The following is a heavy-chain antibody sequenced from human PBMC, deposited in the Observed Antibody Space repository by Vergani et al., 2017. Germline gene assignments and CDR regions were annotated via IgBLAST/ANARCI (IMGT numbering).Heavy chain of an antibody. CDR1: GGSFTSYH. D-gene: IGHD4-11*01. Sequence: QVQLQQWGGGLLKPSETLSLTCVVNGGSFTSYHWTWIRQSPGEGLEGVGDNDHPGRPDYNPSLKSRLTMSLDKYRNQFSLSLNSVTATDTAIYFCARVNTETNGHLYCYYYMDVWGQGTAVTVS. J-gene: IGHJ6*03. V-gene: IGHV4-34*01. CDR2: NDHPGRP. CDR3: ARVNTETNGHLYCYYYMDV.